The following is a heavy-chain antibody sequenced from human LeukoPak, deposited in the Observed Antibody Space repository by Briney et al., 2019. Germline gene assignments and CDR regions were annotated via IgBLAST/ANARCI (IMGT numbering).Heavy chain of an antibody. CDR3: ARVIDGYNFDY. Sequence: SETLSLTCTVSGGSISSYYWSWIRQPPGKRLEWIGYIYYSGSTNYNPSLKSRVTISVDTSKNQFSLKLSSVTAADTAVYYCARVIDGYNFDYWGQGTLVTVSS. J-gene: IGHJ4*02. CDR2: IYYSGST. D-gene: IGHD5-24*01. CDR1: GGSISSYY. V-gene: IGHV4-59*01.